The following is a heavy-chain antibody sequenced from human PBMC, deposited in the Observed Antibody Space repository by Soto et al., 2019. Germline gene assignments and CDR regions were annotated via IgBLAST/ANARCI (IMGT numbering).Heavy chain of an antibody. CDR2: ISSSSSTT. CDR1: GFTFSSYS. Sequence: GGSLRLSCAASGFTFSSYSMNWVRQAPGKGLEWVSYISSSSSTTYYADSVKGRFTISRDNAKNSLYLQMNSLRAEDTAVYYCARRSYYDFWSGYLWGQGTLVTVSS. D-gene: IGHD3-3*01. CDR3: ARRSYYDFWSGYL. V-gene: IGHV3-48*01. J-gene: IGHJ4*02.